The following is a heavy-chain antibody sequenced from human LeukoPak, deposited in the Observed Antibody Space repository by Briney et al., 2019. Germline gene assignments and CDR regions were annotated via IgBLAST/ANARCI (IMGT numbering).Heavy chain of an antibody. Sequence: KSSETLSLTCTASGGSVSSGSYYWSWIRQPPGKGLEWIGYIYYSGSTNYNPSLKSRVTISVDTSKNQFSLKLSSVTAADTAVYYCARVCGYCSGGSCYSEYYGMDVWGQGTTVTVSS. CDR1: GGSVSSGSYY. V-gene: IGHV4-61*01. J-gene: IGHJ6*02. D-gene: IGHD2-15*01. CDR2: IYYSGST. CDR3: ARVCGYCSGGSCYSEYYGMDV.